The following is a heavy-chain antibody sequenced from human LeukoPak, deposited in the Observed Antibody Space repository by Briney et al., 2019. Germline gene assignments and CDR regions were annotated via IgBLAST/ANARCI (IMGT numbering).Heavy chain of an antibody. V-gene: IGHV6-1*01. Sequence: SQTLSLTCAISGDSVSSNSAAWNWIRQSPSRGLEWLGRTYYRSKWYNDYAVSVKSRITINPDTSKNQFSLQLNSVTPEDTAVYYCARADGDMWRYGSGSYYKEYDYWGQGTLVTVSS. J-gene: IGHJ4*02. D-gene: IGHD3-10*01. CDR3: ARADGDMWRYGSGSYYKEYDY. CDR1: GDSVSSNSAA. CDR2: TYYRSKWYN.